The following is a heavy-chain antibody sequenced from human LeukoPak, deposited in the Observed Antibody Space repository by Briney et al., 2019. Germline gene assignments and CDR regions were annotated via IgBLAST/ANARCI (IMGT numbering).Heavy chain of an antibody. CDR3: ASDNADYVWGSYRRPVPLDY. CDR1: GFTFSSYE. J-gene: IGHJ4*02. V-gene: IGHV3-48*03. D-gene: IGHD3-16*02. CDR2: ISSSGSTI. Sequence: GGSLRLSCAASGFTFSSYEMNWVRQAPGKGLEWVSYISSSGSTIYYADSVKGRFTISRDNAKNSLYLQMNSLRAEDTAVYYCASDNADYVWGSYRRPVPLDYWGQGTLVTVSS.